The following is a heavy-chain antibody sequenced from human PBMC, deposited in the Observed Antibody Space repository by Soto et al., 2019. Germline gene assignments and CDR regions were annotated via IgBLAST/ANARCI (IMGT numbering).Heavy chain of an antibody. J-gene: IGHJ5*02. CDR3: ARDAMTWFGEYPDYNWFDP. CDR1: GGSISSGGYY. CDR2: IYYSGST. V-gene: IGHV4-31*03. D-gene: IGHD3-10*01. Sequence: SETLSLTCTVSGGSISSGGYYWSWIRQHPGKGLEWIGYIYYSGSTYYNPSLKSRVTISVDTSKNQFSPKLSSVTAADTAVYYCARDAMTWFGEYPDYNWFDPWGQGTLVTVSS.